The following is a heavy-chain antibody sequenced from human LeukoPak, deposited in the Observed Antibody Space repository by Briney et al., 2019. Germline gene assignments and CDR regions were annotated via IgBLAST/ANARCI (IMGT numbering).Heavy chain of an antibody. CDR2: IYTSGST. V-gene: IGHV4-4*09. Sequence: SETLSLTCTVSGGSISSYYWSWIRQPPGKGLEWIGYIYTSGSTNYNPSLKSRVTISADTSKNQFSLKLSSVTAADTAVYYCARHKLPECWFDPWGQGTLVTVSS. D-gene: IGHD1-14*01. J-gene: IGHJ5*02. CDR1: GGSISSYY. CDR3: ARHKLPECWFDP.